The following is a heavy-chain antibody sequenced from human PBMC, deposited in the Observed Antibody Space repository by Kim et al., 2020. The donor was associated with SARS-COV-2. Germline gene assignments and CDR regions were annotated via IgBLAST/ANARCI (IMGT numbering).Heavy chain of an antibody. CDR2: IRSKANSYAT. Sequence: GGSLRLSCAASGFTFSGSAMHWVRQASGKGLEWVGRIRSKANSYATAYAASVKGRFTISRDDSKNTAYLQMNILKTEDTAVYYCTRQYDSSGYLYYWGQGTLVTVSS. CDR1: GFTFSGSA. D-gene: IGHD3-22*01. J-gene: IGHJ4*02. V-gene: IGHV3-73*01. CDR3: TRQYDSSGYLYY.